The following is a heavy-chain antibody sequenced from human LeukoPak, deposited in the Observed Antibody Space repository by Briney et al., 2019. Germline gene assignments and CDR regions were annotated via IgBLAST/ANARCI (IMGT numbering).Heavy chain of an antibody. Sequence: GGSLRLSCAASGFTFSSYSMNWVRQAPGKGLEWVSSISSSSSYIYYADSVKGRFTISRDNAKNSLYLQMNSLRAEDTAVYYCAKDGGFLEKYFDYWGQGTLVTVSS. J-gene: IGHJ4*02. CDR1: GFTFSSYS. D-gene: IGHD3-3*01. CDR2: ISSSSSYI. CDR3: AKDGGFLEKYFDY. V-gene: IGHV3-21*01.